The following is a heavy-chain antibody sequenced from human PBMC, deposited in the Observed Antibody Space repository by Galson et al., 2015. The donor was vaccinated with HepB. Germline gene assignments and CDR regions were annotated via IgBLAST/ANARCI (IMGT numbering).Heavy chain of an antibody. V-gene: IGHV4-4*07. CDR1: GGSISSYY. CDR2: IYTSGST. Sequence: ETLSLTCTVSGGSISSYYWSWIRQPAGKGLEWIGRIYTSGSTNYNPSLKSRVTMSVDTSKNQFSLKLSSVTAADTAVYYCARERGGFVLGVVIQTYYFDYWGQGTLVTVSS. J-gene: IGHJ4*02. D-gene: IGHD3-3*01. CDR3: ARERGGFVLGVVIQTYYFDY.